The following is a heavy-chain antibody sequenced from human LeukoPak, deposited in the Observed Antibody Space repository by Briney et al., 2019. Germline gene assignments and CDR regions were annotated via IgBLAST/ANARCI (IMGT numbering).Heavy chain of an antibody. V-gene: IGHV4-59*01. D-gene: IGHD1-7*01. CDR3: ARDGNWNYVGAFDI. J-gene: IGHJ3*02. CDR2: IYYSGST. Sequence: SETLSLTCTVSGGSISSYYWSWIRQPPGKGLEWIAYIYYSGSTNYNPSLKSRVTISVDTSKDQFSLKLSSVTAADTAVYYCARDGNWNYVGAFDIWGQGTMVTVSS. CDR1: GGSISSYY.